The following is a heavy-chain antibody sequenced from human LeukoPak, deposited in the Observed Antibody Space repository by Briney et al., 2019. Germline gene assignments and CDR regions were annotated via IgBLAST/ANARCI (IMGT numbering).Heavy chain of an antibody. V-gene: IGHV5-51*01. CDR1: GYSFSNYW. Sequence: GESLKISCKGSGYSFSNYWIGWVSQMPGTGLEWMAMIHPGNSDTRFSPSFQGQVTISADKSISTAYLQWSSLKASDTAMYYCVRHQYWGFDCWDQGTLVIVSS. J-gene: IGHJ4*02. D-gene: IGHD7-27*01. CDR3: VRHQYWGFDC. CDR2: IHPGNSDT.